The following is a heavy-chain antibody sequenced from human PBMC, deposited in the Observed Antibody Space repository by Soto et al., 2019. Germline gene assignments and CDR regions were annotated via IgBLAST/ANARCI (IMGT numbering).Heavy chain of an antibody. CDR3: ARCMGFDGSGYAFFDS. V-gene: IGHV3-21*01. Sequence: EVQLVESGGGLVKPVGSLRLSCAASGFTFSGHTINWVRQAPGKGLERVSSVSSSSSYIYYADSEKGRFTVSRDNDEKSLYLQMNSLTAEDTAMYYCARCMGFDGSGYAFFDSWGQGTLVTVSS. CDR1: GFTFSGHT. D-gene: IGHD3-10*01. CDR2: VSSSSSYI. J-gene: IGHJ4*02.